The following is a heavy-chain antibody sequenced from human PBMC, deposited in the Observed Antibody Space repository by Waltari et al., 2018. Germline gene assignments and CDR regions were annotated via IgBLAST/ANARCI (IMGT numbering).Heavy chain of an antibody. CDR2: INHSGST. CDR1: GVSFSGYY. D-gene: IGHD1-1*01. CDR3: ARGPRHISVHHWFDP. Sequence: QVQLQQWGAGLLKPSETLSLPCTVYGVSFSGYYWIWIRQPPGKGLEWIGEINHSGSTNYNPSLKSRVTISVDTSKNQFSLKLSAVTAADTAVYYWARGPRHISVHHWFDPWGQGTLVTVSS. V-gene: IGHV4-34*01. J-gene: IGHJ5*02.